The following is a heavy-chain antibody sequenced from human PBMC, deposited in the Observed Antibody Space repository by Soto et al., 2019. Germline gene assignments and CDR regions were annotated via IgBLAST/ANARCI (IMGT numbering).Heavy chain of an antibody. CDR2: IIPVFGTT. Sequence: QEQLVQSGAEVKKPGSSVKVSCKDSGGLFSSFAISWVRQAPGQGLEWMGGIIPVFGTTNYAQKIQGRVTITAAESTNTAYMELSSLASDDTAMYYCARGGGPYVWFNEFWGQGTQVTVSS. V-gene: IGHV1-69*01. CDR3: ARGGGPYVWFNEF. J-gene: IGHJ4*02. D-gene: IGHD3-16*01. CDR1: GGLFSSFA.